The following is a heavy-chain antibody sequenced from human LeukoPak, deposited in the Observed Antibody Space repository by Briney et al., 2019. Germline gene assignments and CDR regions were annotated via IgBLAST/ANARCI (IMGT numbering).Heavy chain of an antibody. CDR3: ARDKGGDSGLDY. V-gene: IGHV3-33*01. Sequence: QPGRSLRLSCAASGFTLSSYGIHWVRQAPGKGLEWVSLIWSDGNNKYYADSVKGRVTISRDNSKNTLYLQMDSLRAEDTAVYYCARDKGGDSGLDYWGQGTLVTVSS. CDR2: IWSDGNNK. D-gene: IGHD4-17*01. J-gene: IGHJ4*02. CDR1: GFTLSSYG.